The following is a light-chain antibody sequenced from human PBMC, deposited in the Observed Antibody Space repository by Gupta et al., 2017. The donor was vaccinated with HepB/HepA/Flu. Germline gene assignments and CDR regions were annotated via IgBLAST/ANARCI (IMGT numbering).Light chain of an antibody. CDR1: QSLDNNY. V-gene: IGKV3-20*01. J-gene: IGKJ2*01. CDR3: QQYGSSPLYT. Sequence: NVLTQSPGTLSLSPGERVTLSCRPSQSLDNNYLAWYQQKPGQAPRLLIYGASTRATGIADRFSGSGSGTDFTLTISRLEPEDFAMYYCQQYGSSPLYTFGQGTKLEIK. CDR2: GAS.